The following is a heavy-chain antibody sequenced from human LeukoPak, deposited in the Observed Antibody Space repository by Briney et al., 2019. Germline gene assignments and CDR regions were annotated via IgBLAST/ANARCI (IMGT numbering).Heavy chain of an antibody. V-gene: IGHV3-30*18. D-gene: IGHD5-18*01. J-gene: IGHJ3*02. CDR3: AKDIKYRYSSLYAFDI. Sequence: GRSLRLSCAASGFTFSSYGMHWVRQAPGKGLEWVAVISYDGSDKYYADSVKGRFTISRDNSKNTLYLQMNSLRAEDTAVYYCAKDIKYRYSSLYAFDIWGQGTMVTVSS. CDR1: GFTFSSYG. CDR2: ISYDGSDK.